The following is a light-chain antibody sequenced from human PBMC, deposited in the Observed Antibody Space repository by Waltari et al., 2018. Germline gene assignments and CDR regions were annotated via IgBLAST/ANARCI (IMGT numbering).Light chain of an antibody. CDR3: QVWDGSSDHYV. CDR2: DDS. Sequence: SYVLTRPPSVSVAPGQTARITCGGHNIGSESVHWYQQKPGQAPVLVVYDDSDRPSGIPERFSGSNSGNTATLTISRVEAGDEADYYCQVWDGSSDHYVFGTGTTVTVL. CDR1: NIGSES. J-gene: IGLJ1*01. V-gene: IGLV3-21*02.